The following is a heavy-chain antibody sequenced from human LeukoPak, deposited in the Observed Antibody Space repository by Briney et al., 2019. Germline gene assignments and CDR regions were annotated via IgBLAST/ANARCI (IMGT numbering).Heavy chain of an antibody. J-gene: IGHJ6*02. CDR2: INHSGST. CDR3: ARLPVQTYYYYGMDV. CDR1: GGSFSGYY. Sequence: PSETLSLTCAVYGGSFSGYYWSWIRQPPGKGLEWIGEINHSGSTNYNPSLKSRVTISVDTSKNQFSLKLSSVTAADTAVYYCARLPVQTYYYYGMDVWGQGTTVTVSS. V-gene: IGHV4-34*01. D-gene: IGHD1-1*01.